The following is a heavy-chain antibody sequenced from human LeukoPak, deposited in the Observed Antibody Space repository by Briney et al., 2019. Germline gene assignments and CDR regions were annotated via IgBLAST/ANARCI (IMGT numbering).Heavy chain of an antibody. V-gene: IGHV4-39*07. Sequence: SETLSLTCTVSGGSISSSSYYWGWIRQPPGKGLEWIGSIHYSGSTYYNPSLKSRVTISVDTSKNQFSLKLSSVTAADTAVYYCARDGEGPYYDFWSGSRIFDYWGQGTLVTVSS. CDR3: ARDGEGPYYDFWSGSRIFDY. CDR1: GGSISSSSYY. D-gene: IGHD3-3*01. CDR2: IHYSGST. J-gene: IGHJ4*02.